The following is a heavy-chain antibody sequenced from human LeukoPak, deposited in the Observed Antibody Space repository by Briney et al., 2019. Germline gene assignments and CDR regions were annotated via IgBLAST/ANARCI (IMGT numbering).Heavy chain of an antibody. V-gene: IGHV3-48*01. CDR3: ARNYYYGSGSYYFDY. D-gene: IGHD3-10*01. J-gene: IGHJ4*02. CDR2: ISSSSSTI. CDR1: GFTFSSYS. Sequence: GGSQRLSCAASGFTFSSYSMNWVRQAPGKGLEWVSYISSSSSTIYYADSVKGRFTISRDNAKNSLYLQMNSLRAEDTAVYYCARNYYYGSGSYYFDYWGQGTLVTVSS.